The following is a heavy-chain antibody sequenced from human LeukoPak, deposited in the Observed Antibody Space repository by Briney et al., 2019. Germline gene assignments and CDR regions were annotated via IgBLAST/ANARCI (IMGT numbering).Heavy chain of an antibody. Sequence: GGSLGLSCAASGFTFSNYNMHWVRQAPGKGLECISYISSSSTTIYNGDSVKGRFTISRDNAKNSLFLQMNSLRAEDTAVYYCARENYADLFDFWGQGTLVTVSS. V-gene: IGHV3-48*01. CDR3: ARENYADLFDF. J-gene: IGHJ4*02. CDR2: ISSSSTTI. D-gene: IGHD4-17*01. CDR1: GFTFSNYN.